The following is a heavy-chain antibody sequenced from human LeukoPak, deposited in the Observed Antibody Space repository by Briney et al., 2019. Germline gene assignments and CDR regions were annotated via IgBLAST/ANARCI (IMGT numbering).Heavy chain of an antibody. Sequence: GESLKISCTGSGYSFSTYWIAWVRQMPGKGLEWMGIIYPGDPDTKYSPSFQGQVTISADKSINTAYLQWSSLKASDTAMYYCARLSGSGTSPYLFDPWGQGTLVTASS. CDR3: ARLSGSGTSPYLFDP. CDR1: GYSFSTYW. CDR2: IYPGDPDT. D-gene: IGHD3-10*01. V-gene: IGHV5-51*01. J-gene: IGHJ5*02.